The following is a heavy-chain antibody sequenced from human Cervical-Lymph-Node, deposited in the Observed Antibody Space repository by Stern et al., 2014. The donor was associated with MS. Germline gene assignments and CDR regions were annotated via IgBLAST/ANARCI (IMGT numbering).Heavy chain of an antibody. CDR2: ISAYNGKT. CDR3: ASGSLEGFDP. D-gene: IGHD5-24*01. V-gene: IGHV1-18*01. Sequence: VQLLESGAEVKKPGASVKVSCKASGYTFTSLGISWVRQAPGQGLEWMGWISAYNGKTSYAQKLQGRVTLTTDTSTSTAYMELRSLTSDDTAIYYCASGSLEGFDPWGQGTLVTVSS. J-gene: IGHJ5*02. CDR1: GYTFTSLG.